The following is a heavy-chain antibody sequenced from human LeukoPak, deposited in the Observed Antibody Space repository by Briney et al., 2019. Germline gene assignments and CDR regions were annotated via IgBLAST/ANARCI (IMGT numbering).Heavy chain of an antibody. D-gene: IGHD3-10*01. V-gene: IGHV4-4*02. CDR3: ARGGSLYYGSGSYTY. J-gene: IGHJ4*02. CDR2: IYHSGST. CDR1: GGSISSSNW. Sequence: SGTLSLTCAVSGGSISSSNWWSWVRQPPGKGLEWIGEIYHSGSTNYNPSLKSRVTISVDTSKNQFSLKLSSVTAADTAVYYCARGGSLYYGSGSYTYWGQGTLVTVSS.